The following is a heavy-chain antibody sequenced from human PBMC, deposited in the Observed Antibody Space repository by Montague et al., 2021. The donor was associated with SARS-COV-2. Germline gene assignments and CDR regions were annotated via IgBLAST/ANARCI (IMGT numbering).Heavy chain of an antibody. Sequence: SLRLSCAASGFTLSSYWMYWVRQAPGKGLVWISRIHYDGSSTNYADSVKGRFTISRDTAKNTLYLQMNSLRAEDTAVYYCARAYYTGLYPFDYWDQGTLVTVSS. J-gene: IGHJ4*02. D-gene: IGHD2-8*02. CDR1: GFTLSSYW. V-gene: IGHV3-74*01. CDR3: ARAYYTGLYPFDY. CDR2: IHYDGSST.